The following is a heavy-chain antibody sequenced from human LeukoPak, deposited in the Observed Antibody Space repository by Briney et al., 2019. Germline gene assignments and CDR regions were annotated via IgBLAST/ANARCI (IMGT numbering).Heavy chain of an antibody. V-gene: IGHV1-69*13. Sequence: ASVKVSCKASGGTFSSYAISWVRQAPGQGLEWMGGIIPIFGTANYAQRFQGRVTITADESTSTAYMELSSLRSEDTAVYYCARHHAPYLSDAFDIWGQGTMVTVSS. CDR2: IIPIFGTA. D-gene: IGHD2-2*01. CDR3: ARHHAPYLSDAFDI. CDR1: GGTFSSYA. J-gene: IGHJ3*02.